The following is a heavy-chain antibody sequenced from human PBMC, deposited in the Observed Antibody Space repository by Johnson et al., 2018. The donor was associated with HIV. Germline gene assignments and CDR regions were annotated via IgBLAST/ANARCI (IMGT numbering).Heavy chain of an antibody. D-gene: IGHD3-22*01. CDR3: AGYDSSAYYDVGFFDI. V-gene: IGHV3-23*04. Sequence: VQLVESGGGVVQPGTSLRLSCAASGFTFSSHAMRWVRQAPGKGLEWVSAIRGSDGSKDYADSVKGRFTISRDNSKNTLYLQMNSLRAEDTAVDDCAGYDSSAYYDVGFFDIWGQGTMVTVSS. CDR2: IRGSDGSK. J-gene: IGHJ3*02. CDR1: GFTFSSHA.